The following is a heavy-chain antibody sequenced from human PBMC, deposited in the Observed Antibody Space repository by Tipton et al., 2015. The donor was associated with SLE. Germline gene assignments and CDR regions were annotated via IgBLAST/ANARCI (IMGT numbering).Heavy chain of an antibody. CDR3: ARDEYRYDTTGYHLLGHFDF. CDR2: IYYTGNT. Sequence: TLSLTCTVSGGSISSSSYYWGWIXQPPGKGLEWIGNIYYTGNTFYNPSLKSRVTISVDTSKNQFSLNLSSVTAADTAVYYCARDEYRYDTTGYHLLGHFDFWGQGTLVTVSS. J-gene: IGHJ4*02. V-gene: IGHV4-39*07. CDR1: GGSISSSSYY. D-gene: IGHD3-22*01.